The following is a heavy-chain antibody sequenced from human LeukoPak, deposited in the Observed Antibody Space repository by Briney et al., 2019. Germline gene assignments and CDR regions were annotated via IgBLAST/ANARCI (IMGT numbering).Heavy chain of an antibody. CDR1: GFTFSSYG. J-gene: IGHJ4*02. CDR3: AKAGEGEYSSSWYGDY. D-gene: IGHD6-13*01. Sequence: GSLRLSCAASGFTFSSYGIHWVRQAPGKGLEWVAVISYDGSNKYYADSVKGRFTISRDNSKNTLYLQMNSLRAEDTAVYYCAKAGEGEYSSSWYGDYWGQGTLVTVSS. CDR2: ISYDGSNK. V-gene: IGHV3-30*18.